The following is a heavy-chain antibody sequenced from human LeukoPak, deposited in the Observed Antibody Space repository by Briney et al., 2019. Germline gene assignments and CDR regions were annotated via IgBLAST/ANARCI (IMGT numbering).Heavy chain of an antibody. Sequence: PGGSLRLSCAAVGFTFKNYAMSWVRQSPARGLEWVPSLRGDGETFYADSVKGRFTLSRDHSRNTVFLQLNNLRVEDTAIYYCAKASWVSNVDAVLWGQGTVVTVSS. D-gene: IGHD3-16*01. CDR1: GFTFKNYA. J-gene: IGHJ4*02. CDR2: LRGDGET. CDR3: AKASWVSNVDAVL. V-gene: IGHV3-23*01.